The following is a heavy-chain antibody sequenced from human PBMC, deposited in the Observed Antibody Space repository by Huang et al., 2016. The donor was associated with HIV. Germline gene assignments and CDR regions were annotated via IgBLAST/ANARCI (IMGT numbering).Heavy chain of an antibody. CDR2: ISETGSVI. CDR1: GFSFGSCN. V-gene: IGHV3-48*01. Sequence: EEQLVESGGGLVQPGGSLRLSCAASGFSFGSCNLNWVRQAPGKWLEWLSYISETGSVITYADSVKGRFTVSRDNAKNSLYLQMDSLRAEDTAVYYCARGYSSSWLYNWGQGTLVTVSS. J-gene: IGHJ4*02. CDR3: ARGYSSSWLYN. D-gene: IGHD6-13*01.